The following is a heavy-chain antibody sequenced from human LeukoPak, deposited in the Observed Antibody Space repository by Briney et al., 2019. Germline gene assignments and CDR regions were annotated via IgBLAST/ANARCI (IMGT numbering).Heavy chain of an antibody. CDR1: GFTFSSYA. V-gene: IGHV3-23*01. Sequence: PGGSLRLSCAASGFTFSSYAMSWVRQAPGKGLEWVSAISGSGGSTYYADSVKGRFTISRDNSKNTLYLQVNSLRAEDTAVYYCAKGRYSNVRLDYWGQGTLVTVSS. J-gene: IGHJ4*02. CDR3: AKGRYSNVRLDY. D-gene: IGHD4-11*01. CDR2: ISGSGGST.